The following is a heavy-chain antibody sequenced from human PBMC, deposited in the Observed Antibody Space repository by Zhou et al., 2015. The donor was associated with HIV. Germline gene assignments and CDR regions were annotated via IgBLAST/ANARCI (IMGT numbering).Heavy chain of an antibody. J-gene: IGHJ4*02. CDR3: ARDLASGVVTAIGGY. V-gene: IGHV3-23*04. Sequence: EVQLVESGGGLVQPGGSLRLSCAASGFTFSSYAMHWVRQAPGKGLEWVSAISGSGGSTYYADSVKGRFTISRDNSKNTLYLQMNSLRAEDTAVYYCARDLASGVVTAIGGYWGQGTLVTVSS. CDR2: ISGSGGST. D-gene: IGHD2-21*02. CDR1: GFTFSSYA.